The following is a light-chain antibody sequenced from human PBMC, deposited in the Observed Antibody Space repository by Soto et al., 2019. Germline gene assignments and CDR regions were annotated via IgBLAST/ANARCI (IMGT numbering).Light chain of an antibody. CDR3: QQYVSSPFT. CDR2: AAS. Sequence: EIVLTQSPGTRALSPGERATLSCRASQSVSNNYLAWYQQKPGQAPRLLIYAASSRAADIQDRFSGSGSGTDFTLTINRLEPWDFAVSYCQQYVSSPFTFGPGTKVDIK. J-gene: IGKJ3*01. V-gene: IGKV3-20*01. CDR1: QSVSNNY.